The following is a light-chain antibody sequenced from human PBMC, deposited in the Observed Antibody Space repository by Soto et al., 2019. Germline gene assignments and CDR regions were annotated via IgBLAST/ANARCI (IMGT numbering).Light chain of an antibody. J-gene: IGKJ2*01. CDR3: QQYNNWPLYT. Sequence: EIVMTQSPATLSVSPGERATLSCRASQSVSSNLAWYQQKPGQAPRLLIYGASTRATGIPARFIGSGSGTEFTLTISSLQSEDFAAYYCQQYNNWPLYTFGQGTKVDIK. CDR2: GAS. V-gene: IGKV3-15*01. CDR1: QSVSSN.